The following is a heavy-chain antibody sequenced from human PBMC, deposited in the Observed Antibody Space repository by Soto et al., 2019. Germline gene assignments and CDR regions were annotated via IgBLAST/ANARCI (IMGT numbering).Heavy chain of an antibody. V-gene: IGHV1-69*13. CDR2: IIPIFGTA. D-gene: IGHD4-17*01. Sequence: GASVKVSCKASGGTFSSYAIGWVRQAPGQGLEWMGGIIPIFGTANYAQKFQGRVTITADESTSTAYMELRSLRSDDTAVYYCARDRRSPVTTPFDNWGQGTLVTVSS. J-gene: IGHJ4*02. CDR3: ARDRRSPVTTPFDN. CDR1: GGTFSSYA.